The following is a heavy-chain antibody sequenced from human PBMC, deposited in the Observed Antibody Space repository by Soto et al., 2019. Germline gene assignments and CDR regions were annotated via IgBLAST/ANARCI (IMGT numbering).Heavy chain of an antibody. V-gene: IGHV4-30-4*01. CDR1: GGSISSGDYY. CDR2: IYYSGST. J-gene: IGHJ4*02. CDR3: ARDLGYSYGGSFDY. Sequence: PSETLSLTCTVSGGSISSGDYYWSWIRQPPGKGLEWIGYIYYSGSTYYNPSLKSRVTISVDTSKNQFSLKLSSVTAADTAVYYCARDLGYSYGGSFDYWGQGTMVTVYS. D-gene: IGHD5-18*01.